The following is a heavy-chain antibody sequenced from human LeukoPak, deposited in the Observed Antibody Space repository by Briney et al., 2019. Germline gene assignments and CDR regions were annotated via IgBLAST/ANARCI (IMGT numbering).Heavy chain of an antibody. J-gene: IGHJ5*01. CDR2: IAHSGGT. CDR1: GGSFSGYF. CDR3: ARGSGVLPNWFDP. Sequence: SETLSLTCDVSGGSFSGYFWSWIRQSPVTGLEWIGEIAHSGGTNYNPSLKSRVTTSLDTSANRFSMNLSSVTAADTAIYFCARGSGVLPNWFDPWGQGIHVTVSS. V-gene: IGHV4-34*01. D-gene: IGHD3-10*01.